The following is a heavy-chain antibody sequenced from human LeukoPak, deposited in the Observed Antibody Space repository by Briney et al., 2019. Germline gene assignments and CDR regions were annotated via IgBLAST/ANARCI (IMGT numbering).Heavy chain of an antibody. CDR1: GFTFSSYW. J-gene: IGHJ4*02. CDR3: ASVDYYGSGNYYNDVDY. CDR2: ISSSSSYI. D-gene: IGHD3-10*01. V-gene: IGHV3-21*01. Sequence: PGGSLRLSCAASGFTFSSYWMHWVRQAPGKGLEWVSSISSSSSYIYYADSVKGRFTISRDNAKNSLYLQMNSLRAEDTALYYCASVDYYGSGNYYNDVDYWGQGTLVTVSS.